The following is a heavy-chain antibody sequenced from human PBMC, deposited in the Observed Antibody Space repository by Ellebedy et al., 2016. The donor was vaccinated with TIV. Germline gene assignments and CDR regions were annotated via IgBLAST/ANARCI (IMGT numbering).Heavy chain of an antibody. V-gene: IGHV3-33*01. J-gene: IGHJ4*02. CDR2: IWHDGTNQ. CDR3: AGPMVGVAGEIDY. CDR1: GFTFSRYG. Sequence: GGSLRLSXAASGFTFSRYGMHWVRQAPGKGLEWVAVIWHDGTNQYYADSVKGRFTISRDNSKNTLFLQMNSLRAEDTAVYYCAGPMVGVAGEIDYWGQGTLVTVSS. D-gene: IGHD6-19*01.